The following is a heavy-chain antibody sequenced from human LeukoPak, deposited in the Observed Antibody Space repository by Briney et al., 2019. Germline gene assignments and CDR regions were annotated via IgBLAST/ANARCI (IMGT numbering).Heavy chain of an antibody. Sequence: GGSLRLSCAASGFTVSNAWMSWVRQAPCKGLEWVGRIISKVDGGTADYAAPVKGRFTISRDDSKNTVYLQMNSLKTEDTAVYYCTTSGGTTTRFVDYWGQGNLVSVSS. CDR3: TTSGGTTTRFVDY. V-gene: IGHV3-15*01. CDR1: GFTVSNAW. D-gene: IGHD2/OR15-2a*01. CDR2: IISKVDGGTA. J-gene: IGHJ4*02.